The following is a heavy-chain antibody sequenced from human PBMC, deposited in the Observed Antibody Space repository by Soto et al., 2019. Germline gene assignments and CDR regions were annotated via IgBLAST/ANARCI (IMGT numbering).Heavy chain of an antibody. CDR1: GFTFNSYG. CDR3: ARAQTTVGLRSADV. J-gene: IGHJ3*01. V-gene: IGHV3-33*08. CDR2: LWSDGSNK. Sequence: QAQLVESGGGVVEPGRSLRLSCAASGFTFNSYGMHWVRQAPGKGLEWVALLWSDGSNKHYSDSVKGRFTISRDNFKDRLYLEVSTLRAEDAAVYCWARAQTTVGLRSADVWGQGTMVSVSS. D-gene: IGHD4-4*01.